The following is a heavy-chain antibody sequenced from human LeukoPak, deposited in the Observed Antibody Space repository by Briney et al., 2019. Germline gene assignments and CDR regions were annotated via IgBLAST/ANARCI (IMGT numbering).Heavy chain of an antibody. CDR1: GYTFTSYG. V-gene: IGHV1-18*01. CDR2: ISAYNGNT. Sequence: ASAKVSCKASGYTFTSYGISWVRQAPGQGREWMGWISAYNGNTNYAQKLQGRVTMTTDTSTSTAYMELRSLRSDDTAVYYCARSDIVATISDYWGQGTLVTVSS. D-gene: IGHD5-12*01. CDR3: ARSDIVATISDY. J-gene: IGHJ4*02.